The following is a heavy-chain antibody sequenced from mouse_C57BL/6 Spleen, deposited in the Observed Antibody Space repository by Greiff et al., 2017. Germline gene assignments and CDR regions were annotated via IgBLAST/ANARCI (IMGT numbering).Heavy chain of an antibody. D-gene: IGHD2-12*01. J-gene: IGHJ2*01. CDR1: GYTFTSYW. CDR3: ARRDYNYDGLDY. CDR2: IHPNSGST. V-gene: IGHV1-64*01. Sequence: QVQLQQSGAELVKPGASVKLSCKASGYTFTSYWMHWVKQRPGQGLEWIGMIHPNSGSTNYNEKFKSKATLTVDKSSSTAYMQLSSLTSEDSAVYYCARRDYNYDGLDYWGQCTTLTVSS.